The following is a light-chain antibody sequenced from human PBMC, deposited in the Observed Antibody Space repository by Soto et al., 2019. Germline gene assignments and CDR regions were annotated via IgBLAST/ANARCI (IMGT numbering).Light chain of an antibody. V-gene: IGKV3-11*01. CDR2: DAS. CDR3: QQRSNWPRMYT. CDR1: QSVSSY. J-gene: IGKJ2*01. Sequence: EIVLTQSPATLSLSPGERATLSCRASQSVSSYLAWYQQKPGHAPRLLIYDASNRATGIPARFSGSGSGTDFTRTISSLEPEDFAVYYCQQRSNWPRMYTLGQGTQLEIK.